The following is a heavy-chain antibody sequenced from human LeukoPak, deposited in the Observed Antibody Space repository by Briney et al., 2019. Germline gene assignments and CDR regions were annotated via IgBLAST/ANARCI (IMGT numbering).Heavy chain of an antibody. CDR1: GYTFTSYY. D-gene: IGHD2-2*01. J-gene: IGHJ6*02. Sequence: ASMKVSCKASGYTFTSYYMHWVRQAPGQGLEWMGIINPSGGSTSYAQKFQGRVTMTRDTSTSTVYMELSSLRSEDTAVYYCAQERASYCSSTSCFGYYYYGMDVWGQGTTVTVSS. CDR2: INPSGGST. V-gene: IGHV1-46*01. CDR3: AQERASYCSSTSCFGYYYYGMDV.